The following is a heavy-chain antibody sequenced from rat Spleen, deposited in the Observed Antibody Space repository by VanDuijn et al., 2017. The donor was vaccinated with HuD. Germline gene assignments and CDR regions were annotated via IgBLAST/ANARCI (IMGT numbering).Heavy chain of an antibody. V-gene: IGHV6-8*01. J-gene: IGHJ3*01. Sequence: EVQLVETGGSLVQPGKSLKLTCATSGFTFSNAWMNWVRQSPEKQLEWVAQIKAKSNNYATYYAESVKGRFTISRDDSKSSVYLQMNSLKEEDAAIYYCTWDHYDGYYHVRFPYWGQGTLVTVSS. CDR3: TWDHYDGYYHVRFPY. D-gene: IGHD1-12*03. CDR1: GFTFSNAW. CDR2: IKAKSNNYAT.